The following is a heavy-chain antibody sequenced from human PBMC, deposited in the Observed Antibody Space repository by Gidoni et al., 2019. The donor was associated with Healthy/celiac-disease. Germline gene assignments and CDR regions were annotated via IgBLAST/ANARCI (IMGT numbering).Heavy chain of an antibody. CDR1: GGSISSGGYY. D-gene: IGHD2-15*01. CDR3: ARRTRAGSSSPARSRAFDI. Sequence: QVQLQESGPGLVKPSQTLSLTCTVSGGSISSGGYYWSWIRQHPGKGLEWIGYIYYSGSTYYNPSLKSRVTISVDTSKNQFSLKLSSVTAADTAVYYCARRTRAGSSSPARSRAFDIWGQGTMVTVSS. J-gene: IGHJ3*02. V-gene: IGHV4-31*03. CDR2: IYYSGST.